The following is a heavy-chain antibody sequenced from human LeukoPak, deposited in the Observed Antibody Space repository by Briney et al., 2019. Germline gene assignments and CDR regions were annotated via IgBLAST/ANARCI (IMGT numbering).Heavy chain of an antibody. CDR1: GYTFTGYY. D-gene: IGHD2-15*01. Sequence: ASVTVSCKSSGYTFTGYYMHWVRQAPGQGLEGMGLINPNSGGTNYAQKFQGRVTMTRDTSISTAYMELSRLRSDDAAVYYCARGGDCSGGSCYRNWFDPWGQGTLVTVSS. CDR2: INPNSGGT. J-gene: IGHJ5*02. V-gene: IGHV1-2*02. CDR3: ARGGDCSGGSCYRNWFDP.